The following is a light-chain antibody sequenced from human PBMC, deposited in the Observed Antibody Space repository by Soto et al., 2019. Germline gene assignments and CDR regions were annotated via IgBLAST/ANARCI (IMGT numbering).Light chain of an antibody. CDR2: KAS. Sequence: DIQMTQSPSTLSASVGDRVTITFRASQSVDTCLAWYQQKPGKAPHLLIYKASSLETGVPSRFSGSGSVREFTLTISSLQPDDFATYYCQQSYRYPWTFGQGTKVEIK. CDR1: QSVDTC. V-gene: IGKV1-5*03. J-gene: IGKJ1*01. CDR3: QQSYRYPWT.